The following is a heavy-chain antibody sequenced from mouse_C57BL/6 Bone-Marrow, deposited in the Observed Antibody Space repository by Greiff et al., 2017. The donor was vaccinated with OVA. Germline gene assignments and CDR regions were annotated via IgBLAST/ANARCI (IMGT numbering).Heavy chain of an antibody. CDR3: AVTTVVASPYWYFDV. V-gene: IGHV1-77*01. CDR1: GYTFTDYY. J-gene: IGHJ1*03. Sequence: QVQLQQSGAELVKPGASVKISCKASGYTFTDYYINWVKQRPGQGLEWIGKIGPGSGSTYYNEKFKGKATLTADKSSSTAYMQLSSLTSEDSAVYFCAVTTVVASPYWYFDVWGTGTTVTVSS. D-gene: IGHD1-1*01. CDR2: IGPGSGST.